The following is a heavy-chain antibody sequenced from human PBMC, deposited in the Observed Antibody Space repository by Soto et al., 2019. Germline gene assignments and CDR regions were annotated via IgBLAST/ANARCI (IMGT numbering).Heavy chain of an antibody. D-gene: IGHD4-17*01. CDR3: ARGGFRTTYRP. CDR1: GVSISSGGNY. V-gene: IGHV4-31*03. Sequence: QVQLQESGPGLVRPSQTLSLSCTVSGVSISSGGNYWSWIRQHPGKGREWIGYIYDSGSTYYNASLTSRFTISGDTSKNQLSLKLSSVTAADPAVYYCARGGFRTTYRPWGQGALVTVSS. CDR2: IYDSGST. J-gene: IGHJ5*02.